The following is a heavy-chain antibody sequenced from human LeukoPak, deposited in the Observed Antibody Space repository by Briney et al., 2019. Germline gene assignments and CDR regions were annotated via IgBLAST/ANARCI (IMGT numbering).Heavy chain of an antibody. CDR1: GYTLTELS. CDR3: ATDISSGWYVALDI. J-gene: IGHJ3*02. Sequence: ASVKVSCKVSGYTLTELSMHWVRQAPGKGLEWMGGFDPEDGETIYAQKFQGRVTMTEDTSTDTAYMELSSLRSEDTAVYYCATDISSGWYVALDIWGQGTMVTVSS. CDR2: FDPEDGET. V-gene: IGHV1-24*01. D-gene: IGHD6-19*01.